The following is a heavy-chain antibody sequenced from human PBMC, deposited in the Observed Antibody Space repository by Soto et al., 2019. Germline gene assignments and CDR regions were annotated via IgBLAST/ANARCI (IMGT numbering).Heavy chain of an antibody. J-gene: IGHJ4*02. CDR3: AGGNDYAKIGY. Sequence: SETLSLTCTVSGGSISSRGYYCSWIRQFPGKGLEWIGYISYSESTDYNPSLKSRVTISADTSKNQFSLKLSSLTAADTAVYYCAGGNDYAKIGYWGQGAQVTISS. V-gene: IGHV4-31*03. CDR2: ISYSEST. D-gene: IGHD4-17*01. CDR1: GGSISSRGYY.